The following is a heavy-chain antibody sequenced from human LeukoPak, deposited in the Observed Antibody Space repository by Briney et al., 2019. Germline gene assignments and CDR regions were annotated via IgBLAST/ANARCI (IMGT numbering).Heavy chain of an antibody. CDR1: GGSISSYY. V-gene: IGHV4-59*01. CDR2: IYYSGST. Sequence: SETLSLTCTVSGGSISSYYWSWIRQPPGKGLEWIGYIYYSGSTNYNPSLKSRVTISVDTSKNQFSLKLSSVTAADTAVYYCARAPPIVGAIWFDPWGQGTLVTVSS. D-gene: IGHD1-26*01. CDR3: ARAPPIVGAIWFDP. J-gene: IGHJ5*02.